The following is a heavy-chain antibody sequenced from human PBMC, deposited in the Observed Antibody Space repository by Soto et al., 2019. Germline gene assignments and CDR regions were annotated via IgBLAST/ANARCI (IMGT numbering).Heavy chain of an antibody. CDR1: GGSISSDY. CDR2: IYYNGST. CDR3: ARQSRSGQSPYYFYGVDV. V-gene: IGHV4-59*08. D-gene: IGHD3-10*01. Sequence: PSETLSLTCSVSGGSISSDYWSWIRQPPGKGLEWIGYIYYNGSTNYHPSLKSRVSMSRDTSKNQFSLKVSSVTAADTAIYYCARQSRSGQSPYYFYGVDVRGQGTTVTVSS. J-gene: IGHJ6*02.